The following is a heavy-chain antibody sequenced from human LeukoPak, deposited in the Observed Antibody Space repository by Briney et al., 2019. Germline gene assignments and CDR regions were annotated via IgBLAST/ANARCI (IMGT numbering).Heavy chain of an antibody. D-gene: IGHD3-9*01. CDR3: AKWGDYDVLTGYYVSDY. Sequence: GSLRLSCAASGFTFSNYAMSWVRQAPGKGLEWVSAITGSGGNTYYADSVKGRFTISRDNSKNTLYLQMNSLGAENTAVYYCAKWGDYDVLTGYYVSDYWGQGTLVTVSS. V-gene: IGHV3-23*01. CDR2: ITGSGGNT. CDR1: GFTFSNYA. J-gene: IGHJ4*02.